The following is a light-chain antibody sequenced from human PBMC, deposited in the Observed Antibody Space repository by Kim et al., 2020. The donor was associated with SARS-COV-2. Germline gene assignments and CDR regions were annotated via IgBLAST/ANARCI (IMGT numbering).Light chain of an antibody. Sequence: LSHGKSPPLSCRASQSISNNLTGYQQKPGQAPRPLIYDASKRATGIPARFSGSGSGTDFTLTISSLEPEDFAVYYCQQRSTWPQTFGQGTKLEI. V-gene: IGKV3-11*01. J-gene: IGKJ2*01. CDR3: QQRSTWPQT. CDR2: DAS. CDR1: QSISNN.